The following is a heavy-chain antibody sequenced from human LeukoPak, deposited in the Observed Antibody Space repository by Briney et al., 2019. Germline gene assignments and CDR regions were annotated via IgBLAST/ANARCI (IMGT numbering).Heavy chain of an antibody. CDR3: ARDATEYGDSHFDW. J-gene: IGHJ4*02. CDR1: GFSFSSYG. CDR2: IWHDGSHQ. D-gene: IGHD4-17*01. V-gene: IGHV3-33*01. Sequence: GGPLRLSCSASGFSFSSYGMHWVRQAPGKGLEWVAVIWHDGSHQYYADSEKGRFTISRDNSRNTVYLQMDRLRVEDTAVYYGARDATEYGDSHFDWWGQGTLVTVSS.